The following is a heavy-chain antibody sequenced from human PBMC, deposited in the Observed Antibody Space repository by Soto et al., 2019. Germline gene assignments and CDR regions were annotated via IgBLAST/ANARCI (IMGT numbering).Heavy chain of an antibody. CDR3: TREVEYYYGSGSYYPSGYGMDV. CDR2: IRSKTYSETK. Sequence: GWSLRLSCTASVFTFVDYAMSWVRPASGMGLWWVGFIRSKTYSETKEYAASVKGRFTISRDDSKSIAYLQMNSLKTEDTAVYYCTREVEYYYGSGSYYPSGYGMDVWGQGTTVTVSS. V-gene: IGHV3-49*04. D-gene: IGHD3-10*01. J-gene: IGHJ6*02. CDR1: VFTFVDYA.